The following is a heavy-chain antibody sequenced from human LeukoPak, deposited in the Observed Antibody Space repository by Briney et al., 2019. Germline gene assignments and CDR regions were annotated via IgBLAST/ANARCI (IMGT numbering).Heavy chain of an antibody. Sequence: PGRSLRLSCAASRFTFTDYGMHWVRQPPGKGLEWVALIWYDGSGKYYADSVKGRFTISRDNAKNSLYLQMNSLRAEDTAVYYCARDFGSGSYYNGEYYFDYWGQGTLVTVSS. J-gene: IGHJ4*02. CDR2: IWYDGSGK. CDR3: ARDFGSGSYYNGEYYFDY. V-gene: IGHV3-33*01. D-gene: IGHD3-10*01. CDR1: RFTFTDYG.